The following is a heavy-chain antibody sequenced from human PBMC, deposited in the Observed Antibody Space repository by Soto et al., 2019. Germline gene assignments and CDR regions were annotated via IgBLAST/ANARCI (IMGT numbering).Heavy chain of an antibody. CDR1: GFSFSGYA. D-gene: IGHD1-7*01. CDR3: ARANWNYLPYYFDY. Sequence: GESLKISCAASGFSFSGYAMNWVRQAPGKGLEWVSYISRSGSPTYYADSVKGRFTISRDNAKNSLYLQMNSLRAEDTAVYYCARANWNYLPYYFDYWGQGTLVTVSS. J-gene: IGHJ4*02. CDR2: ISRSGSPT. V-gene: IGHV3-48*01.